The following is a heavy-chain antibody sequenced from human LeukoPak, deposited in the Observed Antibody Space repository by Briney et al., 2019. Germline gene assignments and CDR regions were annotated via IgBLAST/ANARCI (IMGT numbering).Heavy chain of an antibody. Sequence: PGGSLRLSCAASGFTFSSYGMHWVRQAPGKGLEWVAVIWYGGSNKYYADSVKGRFTISRDNSKSTLYLQMNSLRAEDTAVYYCAKDSAARSYDFWSGIDYWGQGTLVTVSS. V-gene: IGHV3-30*02. CDR3: AKDSAARSYDFWSGIDY. CDR2: IWYGGSNK. J-gene: IGHJ4*02. D-gene: IGHD3-3*01. CDR1: GFTFSSYG.